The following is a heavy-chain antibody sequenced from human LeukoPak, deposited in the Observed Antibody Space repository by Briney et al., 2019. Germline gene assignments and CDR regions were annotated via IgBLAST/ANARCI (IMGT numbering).Heavy chain of an antibody. CDR1: GYTFTSYY. CDR3: ARDEKTSMVRGVSDY. V-gene: IGHV1-46*01. D-gene: IGHD3-10*01. J-gene: IGHJ4*02. CDR2: INPSGGST. Sequence: SVKVSCKASGYTFTSYYMHWVRQAPGQGLEWMGIINPSGGSTSYAQKFQGRVTMTRDTSTSTVYMELSSLRSEDTAVYYCARDEKTSMVRGVSDYWGQGTLVTVSS.